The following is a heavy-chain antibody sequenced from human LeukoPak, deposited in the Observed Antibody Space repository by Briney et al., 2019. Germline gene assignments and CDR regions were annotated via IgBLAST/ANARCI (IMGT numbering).Heavy chain of an antibody. Sequence: PGGSLRLSCAASGFTFSSYRMSWVRQAPGKGLEWVANIKQDGSEKYYVDSLKGRFTISRDNAKNTLYLQMNSLRAEDTAVYYCARGGWYYTLWGQGTLVTVSS. J-gene: IGHJ4*02. CDR2: IKQDGSEK. V-gene: IGHV3-7*01. CDR1: GFTFSSYR. CDR3: ARGGWYYTL. D-gene: IGHD6-19*01.